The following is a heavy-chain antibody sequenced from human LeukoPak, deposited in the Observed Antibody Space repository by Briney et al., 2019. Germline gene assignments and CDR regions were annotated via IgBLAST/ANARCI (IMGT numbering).Heavy chain of an antibody. V-gene: IGHV4-39*01. Sequence: SETLSLTXTVSGGSISGSTYYWGWIRQPPGKGLEWIGTIYHSGSTHYNPSLKSRVTISVDTSKNQFSLKLTSVTAADTAVYYCARHYPTCEPNWYFDLWGRGTLVTVSS. J-gene: IGHJ2*01. CDR2: IYHSGST. CDR3: ARHYPTCEPNWYFDL. D-gene: IGHD1-14*01. CDR1: GGSISGSTYY.